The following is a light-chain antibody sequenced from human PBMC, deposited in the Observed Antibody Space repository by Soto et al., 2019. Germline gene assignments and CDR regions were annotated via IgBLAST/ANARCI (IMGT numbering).Light chain of an antibody. CDR3: GTWDSSLSAWV. Sequence: QSVLTQPPSVSAAPGQKVTISCSGSSSNIGNGYVSWYRQLPGTAPKLLIYETDKRTTGTPERFSGSKSGTSATLGITGLQTGDEVDYYCGTWDSSLSAWVFGGGTKLTVL. V-gene: IGLV1-51*01. J-gene: IGLJ3*02. CDR1: SSNIGNGY. CDR2: ETD.